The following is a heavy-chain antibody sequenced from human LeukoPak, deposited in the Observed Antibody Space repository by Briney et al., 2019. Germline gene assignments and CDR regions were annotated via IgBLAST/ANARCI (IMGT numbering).Heavy chain of an antibody. CDR2: ISYDGSNE. CDR3: AKGPAPRLGEFSYHALVDY. Sequence: SGGSLRLSCVASGFTFSSYGMHWVRQAPGKGLEWVAFISYDGSNENIADSVKGRFITSRDNSKNTLYLQMNSLRAEDTAVYYCAKGPAPRLGEFSYHALVDYWGLGTLVTVSS. CDR1: GFTFSSYG. D-gene: IGHD3-16*02. J-gene: IGHJ4*02. V-gene: IGHV3-30*18.